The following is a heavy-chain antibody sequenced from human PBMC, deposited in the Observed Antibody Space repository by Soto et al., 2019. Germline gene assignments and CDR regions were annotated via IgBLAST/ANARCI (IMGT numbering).Heavy chain of an antibody. Sequence: ASVKVSCKASGYTFTGYYMHWVRQAPGQGLEWMGWINPNSGGTNYAQKFQGRVTMTRDTSISTAYMELSRLRSDDTAVYYCVRHYYDSSGYYLNNWFDPWGQGTLVTVSS. D-gene: IGHD3-22*01. J-gene: IGHJ5*02. CDR2: INPNSGGT. CDR1: GYTFTGYY. CDR3: VRHYYDSSGYYLNNWFDP. V-gene: IGHV1-2*02.